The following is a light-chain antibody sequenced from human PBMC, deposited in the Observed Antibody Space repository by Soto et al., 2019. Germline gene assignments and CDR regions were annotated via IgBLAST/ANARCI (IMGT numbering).Light chain of an antibody. Sequence: DIQMTQSPSSLSASVGDRVTITCQASQNINNYLNWYQHKPGRAPKLLIYDASNLEAGVPSRFRGSGSGTDSTFTIRRLKPEDIATYYCQQYENLPTFGQGTRLEIK. CDR2: DAS. CDR3: QQYENLPT. J-gene: IGKJ5*01. V-gene: IGKV1-33*01. CDR1: QNINNY.